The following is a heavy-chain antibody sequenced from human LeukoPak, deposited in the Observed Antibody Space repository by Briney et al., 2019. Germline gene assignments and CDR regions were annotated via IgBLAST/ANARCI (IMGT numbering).Heavy chain of an antibody. CDR1: GFTFSSYA. D-gene: IGHD3-22*01. V-gene: IGHV3-23*01. CDR3: ATQAPYDYECMGLPEYFQH. CDR2: INRSGGIT. Sequence: GGSLRLSCAASGFTFSSYAMSWVRQAPGKGLEWVSAINRSGGITYYADSVKGRFTISRDNSKNTLYLQMNSLRAEDTAVYYCATQAPYDYECMGLPEYFQHWGQGTLVTVSS. J-gene: IGHJ1*01.